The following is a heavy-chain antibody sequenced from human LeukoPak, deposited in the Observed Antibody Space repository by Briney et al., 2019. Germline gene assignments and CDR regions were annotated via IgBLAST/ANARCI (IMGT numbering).Heavy chain of an antibody. V-gene: IGHV4-34*01. CDR3: ARGGLVVTTPRSIGFKH. J-gene: IGHJ1*01. Sequence: SETLSLTCAVYGGSFSGYYWSWIRQPPGKGLEWIGEINHSGSTNYNPSLKSRVTISVDTSKNQFSLKLSSVTAADTAVYYCARGGLVVTTPRSIGFKHWGQGTLVTVSS. CDR2: INHSGST. CDR1: GGSFSGYY. D-gene: IGHD3-22*01.